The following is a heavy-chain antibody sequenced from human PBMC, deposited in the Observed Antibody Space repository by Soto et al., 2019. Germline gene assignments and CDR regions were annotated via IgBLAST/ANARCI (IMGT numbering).Heavy chain of an antibody. J-gene: IGHJ3*02. CDR1: VFTFSIYA. CDR2: ISSNGGST. CDR3: LKDWVVATKGSAFDI. D-gene: IGHD5-12*01. V-gene: IGHV3-64D*06. Sequence: WGSLRVSCSPSVFTFSIYAMHWVRQAPGKGLEYVSAISSNGGSTYYADSVKGRFTISRDNSKNTLYLQMSSLRAEDTAVYYCLKDWVVATKGSAFDIWGQGTMVTVSS.